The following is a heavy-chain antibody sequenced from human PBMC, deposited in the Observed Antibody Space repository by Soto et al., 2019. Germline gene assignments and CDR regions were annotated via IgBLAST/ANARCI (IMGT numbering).Heavy chain of an antibody. Sequence: GGSLRLSCAASGFTFSSYAMSWVRQAPGKGLEWVSAISAGGISTYYADSVKGRFTISRDNSKNTLYLQMNSLSAEDTAVYYCAKENRGQQLGPRFASWGQGTLVTVSS. V-gene: IGHV3-23*01. CDR1: GFTFSSYA. D-gene: IGHD3-3*02. CDR2: ISAGGIST. CDR3: AKENRGQQLGPRFAS. J-gene: IGHJ4*02.